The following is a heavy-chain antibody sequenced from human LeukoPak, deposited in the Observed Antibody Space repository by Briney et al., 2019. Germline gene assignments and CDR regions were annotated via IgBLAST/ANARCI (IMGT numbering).Heavy chain of an antibody. CDR3: ASGRYDFCSGYLVLDY. V-gene: IGHV4-59*01. Sequence: ASETLSLTCTVSGGSISSYYWSWIRQPPGKGREWIGYIYYSGSTNYNPSLKSRVTISVDTSKNQFSLKLSSVTAADTAVYYCASGRYDFCSGYLVLDYWGQGTLVTVSS. CDR2: IYYSGST. CDR1: GGSISSYY. J-gene: IGHJ4*02. D-gene: IGHD3-3*01.